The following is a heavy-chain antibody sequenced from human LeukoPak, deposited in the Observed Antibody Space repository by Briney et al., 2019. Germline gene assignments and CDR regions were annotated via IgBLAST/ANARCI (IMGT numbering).Heavy chain of an antibody. V-gene: IGHV4-59*12. J-gene: IGHJ4*02. D-gene: IGHD2-2*02. CDR2: IYYSGST. Sequence: KPSETLSLTCTVSGGSISSYYWSWIRQPPGKGLEWIGYIYYSGSTNYNPSLKSRVTISVDTSKNQFSLKLSSVTAADTAVYYCARGSDRSSSTSCYTFDYWGQGTLVTVSS. CDR3: ARGSDRSSSTSCYTFDY. CDR1: GGSISSYY.